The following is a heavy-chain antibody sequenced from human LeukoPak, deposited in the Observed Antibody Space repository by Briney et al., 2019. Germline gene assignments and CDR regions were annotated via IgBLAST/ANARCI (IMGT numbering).Heavy chain of an antibody. Sequence: SETLSLTCAVYAGSFRGYYWSWIRQPPGKGLEWIGEINHSGSTKYNPSLTSRVTISVDTSNNQISLKLNAVTAADTAVYYCARHRASSGAPFDYWGQGTLVTVSS. CDR2: INHSGST. CDR3: ARHRASSGAPFDY. J-gene: IGHJ4*02. V-gene: IGHV4-34*01. D-gene: IGHD3-10*01. CDR1: AGSFRGYY.